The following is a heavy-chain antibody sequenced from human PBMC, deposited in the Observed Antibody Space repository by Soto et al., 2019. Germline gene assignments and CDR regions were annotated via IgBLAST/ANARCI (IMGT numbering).Heavy chain of an antibody. D-gene: IGHD2-2*01. CDR1: RAFINSGGYY. J-gene: IGHJ5*02. CDR3: ARGSPLLSSYCFDP. V-gene: IGHV4-34*01. CDR2: INHSGST. Sequence: SETLSLTCSVFRAFINSGGYYWSWIRQPPGKGLEWIGEINHSGSTNYNPSLKRRVTISVDTSKNQFSLKLSSVTAADTAVYFRARGSPLLSSYCFDPWGQGTLVTVS.